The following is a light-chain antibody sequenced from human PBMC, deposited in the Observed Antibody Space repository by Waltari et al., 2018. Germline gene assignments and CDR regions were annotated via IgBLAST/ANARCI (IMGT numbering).Light chain of an antibody. J-gene: IGKJ2*01. V-gene: IGKV1-5*03. Sequence: DIQMTQSPSTLSASVGDRVTISCRASQSVGTWLAWYQQKPGKAPKLLIYMASSLESVVPSRFSGSGSGTEFTLTISSLQPDDFAAYSCQHYRSFSTFGQGTKLDI. CDR1: QSVGTW. CDR2: MAS. CDR3: QHYRSFST.